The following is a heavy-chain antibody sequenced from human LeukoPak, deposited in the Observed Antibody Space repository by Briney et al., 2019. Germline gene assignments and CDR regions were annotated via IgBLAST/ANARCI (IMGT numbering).Heavy chain of an antibody. CDR3: ARESCSGGSCYFDY. CDR1: GYTFTSYD. Sequence: ASVKVSCKASGYTFTSYDMHWVRQAPGQRLEWMGWINAGNGNTKYSQEFQGRVTITRDTSASTAYMELSSLRSEDMAVYYCARESCSGGSCYFDYWGQGTLVTVSS. CDR2: INAGNGNT. D-gene: IGHD2-15*01. J-gene: IGHJ4*02. V-gene: IGHV1-3*03.